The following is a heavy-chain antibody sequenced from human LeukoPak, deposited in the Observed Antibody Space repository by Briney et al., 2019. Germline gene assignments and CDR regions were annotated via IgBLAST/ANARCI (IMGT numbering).Heavy chain of an antibody. Sequence: GGSLRLSCAASGFTFSSYGMHWVRQAPGKGLEWVAVISYDGSNKYYADSVKGRFTISRDNSKNTLYLQMNSLRAEDTAVYYCAKDRRRDGYKLWGWFDPWGQGTLVTVSS. J-gene: IGHJ5*02. D-gene: IGHD5-24*01. CDR3: AKDRRRDGYKLWGWFDP. CDR1: GFTFSSYG. CDR2: ISYDGSNK. V-gene: IGHV3-30*18.